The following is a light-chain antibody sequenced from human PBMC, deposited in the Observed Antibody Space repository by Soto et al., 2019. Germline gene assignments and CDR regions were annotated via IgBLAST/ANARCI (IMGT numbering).Light chain of an antibody. J-gene: IGKJ3*01. CDR1: QSVSSN. CDR3: QQYNNWPPIT. V-gene: IGKV3-15*01. CDR2: GAS. Sequence: EIVMTQSPATLSVSPGERATLSCRASQSVSSNLAWFQQKPGQAHRLLIYGASTRATGIPARFSGSGSGTEFTLSISSLQSEDFAVYYGQQYNNWPPITFGPGTKVDIK.